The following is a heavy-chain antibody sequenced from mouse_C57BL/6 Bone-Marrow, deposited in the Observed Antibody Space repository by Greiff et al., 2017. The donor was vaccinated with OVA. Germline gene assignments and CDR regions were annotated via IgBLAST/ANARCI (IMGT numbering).Heavy chain of an antibody. Sequence: QVQLQQPGAELVKPGASVKMSCKASGYTFTSYCITWVKQRPGQGLEWIGDIYPGSGSTNYNEKFKSKATLTVDTSSSTAYMQLSSLTSEDSAVYYCAVYYGSSYLYYYAMDYWGQGTSVTVSS. V-gene: IGHV1-55*01. CDR2: IYPGSGST. D-gene: IGHD1-1*01. CDR1: GYTFTSYC. J-gene: IGHJ4*01. CDR3: AVYYGSSYLYYYAMDY.